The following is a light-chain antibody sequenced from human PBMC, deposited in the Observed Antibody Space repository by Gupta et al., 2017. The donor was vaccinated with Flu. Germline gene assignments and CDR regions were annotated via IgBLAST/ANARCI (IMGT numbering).Light chain of an antibody. Sequence: DIQMTQSPSSLSASVGDRVTITCRASLPIRTYLTWYQQKPGKAPELLIYGASILPGGVPSRFSGVGSGTDFTLTITSLQPEDFATYYCHQTYGPPPTFGGGTKVEIK. J-gene: IGKJ4*01. CDR3: HQTYGPPPT. V-gene: IGKV1-39*01. CDR1: LPIRTY. CDR2: GAS.